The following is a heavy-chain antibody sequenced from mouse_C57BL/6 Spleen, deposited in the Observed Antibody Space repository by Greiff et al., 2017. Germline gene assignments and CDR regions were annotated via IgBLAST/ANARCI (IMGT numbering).Heavy chain of an antibody. CDR3: ARHGSSYRYAMDY. D-gene: IGHD1-1*01. V-gene: IGHV1-69*01. CDR1: GYTFTSYW. CDR2: IDPSDSYT. Sequence: QVQLQQPGAELVMPGASVTLSCKASGYTFTSYWMHWVKQRPGQGLEWIGEIDPSDSYTNYNQKFKGKSTLTVDKSSSTAYMQLSSLTSEDSAVYYCARHGSSYRYAMDYWGQGTSVTVSS. J-gene: IGHJ4*01.